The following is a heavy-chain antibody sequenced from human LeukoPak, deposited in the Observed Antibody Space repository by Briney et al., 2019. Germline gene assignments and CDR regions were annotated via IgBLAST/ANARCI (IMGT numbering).Heavy chain of an antibody. J-gene: IGHJ3*02. D-gene: IGHD3-22*01. CDR2: IHSDGSST. CDR3: ARAPDGYEAFDI. CDR1: GFTFSTYW. V-gene: IGHV3-74*01. Sequence: GGSLRLSCVASGFTFSTYWMHWVRQAPGKGLVWVARIHSDGSSTTYADSVKGRFTISRDNAKNTLYLQMNSLRAEDTAVYYCARAPDGYEAFDIWGQGTMVTVSS.